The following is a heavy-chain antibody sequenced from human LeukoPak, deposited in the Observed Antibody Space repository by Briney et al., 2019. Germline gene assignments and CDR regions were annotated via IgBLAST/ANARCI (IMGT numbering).Heavy chain of an antibody. CDR2: INHSGST. V-gene: IGHV4-34*01. D-gene: IGHD6-19*01. CDR3: ASSRGRIAVAQRGWFDP. J-gene: IGHJ5*02. CDR1: GGSFSGYY. Sequence: SETLSLTCAVYGGSFSGYYWSWIRQPPGKGLEWIGEINHSGSTNYNPSLKSRVTISVDTSKNQFSLKLSSVTATDTAVYYCASSRGRIAVAQRGWFDPWGQGTLVTVSS.